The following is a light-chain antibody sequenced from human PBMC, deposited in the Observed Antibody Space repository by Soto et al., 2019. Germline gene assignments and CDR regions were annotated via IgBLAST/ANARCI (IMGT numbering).Light chain of an antibody. V-gene: IGKV1-12*01. Sequence: DIQMTQSPSSVSASVGDRVTITCRASQDISSWLAWYQQKPGKAPKLLIYAASSLQSGVPSTFSGSGSGTEVTLTISRLQPEDFATYYCQQANRFPRTFRGGTKLEIK. CDR1: QDISSW. CDR2: AAS. CDR3: QQANRFPRT. J-gene: IGKJ4*01.